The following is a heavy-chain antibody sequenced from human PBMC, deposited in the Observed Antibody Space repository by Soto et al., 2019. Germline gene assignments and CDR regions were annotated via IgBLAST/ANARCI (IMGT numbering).Heavy chain of an antibody. CDR2: IYPGDSDT. CDR1: GYSFASYW. V-gene: IGHV5-51*01. Sequence: GESLKISCEGSGYSFASYWIGWVRQMPGKGLEWMAIIYPGDSDTRYSPSFQGQVTISADKSINTAYLQWSSLKASDTAMYYCAKAAVAGTYYYYYMDGWGKGTTVTVSS. D-gene: IGHD6-19*01. CDR3: AKAAVAGTYYYYYMDG. J-gene: IGHJ6*03.